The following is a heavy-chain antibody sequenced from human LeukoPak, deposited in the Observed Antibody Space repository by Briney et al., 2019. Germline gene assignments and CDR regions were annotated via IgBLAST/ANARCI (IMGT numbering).Heavy chain of an antibody. D-gene: IGHD3-10*01. V-gene: IGHV1-2*02. CDR3: ARQTYGSGSYYNWFDP. CDR1: GYTFTSYG. J-gene: IGHJ5*02. Sequence: GASVKVSCKASGYTFTSYGISWVRQAPGQGLEWMGWINPNSGGTNYAQKFQGRVTMTRDTSISTAYMELSRLRSEDTAVYYCARQTYGSGSYYNWFDPWGQGTLVTVSS. CDR2: INPNSGGT.